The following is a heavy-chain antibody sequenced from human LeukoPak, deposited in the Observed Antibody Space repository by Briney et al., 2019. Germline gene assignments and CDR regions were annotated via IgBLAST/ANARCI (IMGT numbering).Heavy chain of an antibody. Sequence: GASVKVSCKASGGTFSSYAISWVRQAPGQGLEWMGWINPNSGGTNYAQKFQGRVTMTRDTSISTAYMELSRLRSDDTAVYYCARVDVLMVYAIFDYWGQGTLVTVSS. V-gene: IGHV1-2*02. CDR1: GGTFSSYA. CDR3: ARVDVLMVYAIFDY. CDR2: INPNSGGT. J-gene: IGHJ4*02. D-gene: IGHD2-8*01.